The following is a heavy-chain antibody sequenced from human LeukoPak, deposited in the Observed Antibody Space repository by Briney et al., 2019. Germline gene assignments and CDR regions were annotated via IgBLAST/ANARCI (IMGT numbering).Heavy chain of an antibody. D-gene: IGHD4-23*01. Sequence: GGSLRLSCAASGFTFSNYGMHWVRQAPGKGLEWVAVIWYDGSKKYYVDSVKGRFTISRNNSKNTLYLQMNSLRAEDTAVYYCARRDGDNDRGFDYWGQGTQVTVSS. CDR1: GFTFSNYG. V-gene: IGHV3-33*01. J-gene: IGHJ4*02. CDR3: ARRDGDNDRGFDY. CDR2: IWYDGSKK.